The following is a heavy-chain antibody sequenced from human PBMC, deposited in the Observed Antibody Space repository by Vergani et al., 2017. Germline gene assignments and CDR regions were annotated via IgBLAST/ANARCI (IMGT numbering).Heavy chain of an antibody. Sequence: VQLVESGGGVVQPGRSLRLSCAASGFTFSSYAMHWVRQAPGKGLERVSAISGSGGSTYYADSVKGRFTISRDNSKTTLYLQMNSLRAEDTAVYYCAHIIVVVPAAIPRNWFDPWGQGTLVTVSS. V-gene: IGHV3-23*04. D-gene: IGHD2-2*01. J-gene: IGHJ5*02. CDR1: GFTFSSYA. CDR2: ISGSGGST. CDR3: AHIIVVVPAAIPRNWFDP.